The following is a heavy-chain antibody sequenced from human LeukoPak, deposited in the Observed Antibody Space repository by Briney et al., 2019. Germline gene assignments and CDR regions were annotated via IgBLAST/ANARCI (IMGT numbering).Heavy chain of an antibody. D-gene: IGHD2-15*01. CDR1: GFTFSSYS. Sequence: PGGSLRLSCAASGFTFSSYSMNWVRQAPGKGLEWVSYISSSSSTIYYADSVKGRFTTSRDNAKNSLYLQMNSLRAEDTAVYYCAKDRCSGGSCYSYYWGQGTLVTVSS. CDR2: ISSSSSTI. CDR3: AKDRCSGGSCYSYY. V-gene: IGHV3-48*01. J-gene: IGHJ4*02.